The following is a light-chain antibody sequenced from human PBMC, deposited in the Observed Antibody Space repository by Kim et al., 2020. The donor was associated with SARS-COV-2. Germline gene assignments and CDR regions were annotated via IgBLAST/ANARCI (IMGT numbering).Light chain of an antibody. CDR2: AAS. V-gene: IGKV1-39*01. Sequence: DIQMTQSPSSLSASVGDRVTIPCRASQSISKWLNWYQQKPGKAPKLLLYAASTLQSGVPSRFSGSGSGTDFTLTISSLQPADFATYYCQQSYSDPYTFGGGTKVEIK. CDR3: QQSYSDPYT. CDR1: QSISKW. J-gene: IGKJ4*02.